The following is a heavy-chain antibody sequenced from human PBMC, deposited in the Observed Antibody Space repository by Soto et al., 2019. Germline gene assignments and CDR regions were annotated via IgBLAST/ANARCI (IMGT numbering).Heavy chain of an antibody. D-gene: IGHD3-9*01. Sequence: QLQLQESGPGLVKPSETLSLTCTVSGGSISSSSYYWGWIRQPPGKGLEWIGSIYYSGSTYYNPSLKSRVTISVDTSKNQFSLKLSSVTAADTAVYYCATYYDILTGYWAFNFDYWGQGTLVTVSS. V-gene: IGHV4-39*01. J-gene: IGHJ4*02. CDR3: ATYYDILTGYWAFNFDY. CDR2: IYYSGST. CDR1: GGSISSSSYY.